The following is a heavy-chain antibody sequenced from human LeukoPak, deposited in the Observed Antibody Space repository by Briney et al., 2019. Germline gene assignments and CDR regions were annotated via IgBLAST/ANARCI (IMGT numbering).Heavy chain of an antibody. CDR2: IYYSGST. J-gene: IGHJ4*02. CDR1: GGSISSSSYY. D-gene: IGHD3-3*01. CDR3: ARGTYYDFWSGYSFDY. V-gene: IGHV4-39*07. Sequence: SETLSLTCTVSGGSISSSSYYWGWIRQPPGKGLEWIGSIYYSGSTYYNPSLKSRVTISVDTSKNQFSLKLSSVTAADTAVYYCARGTYYDFWSGYSFDYWGQGTLVTVSS.